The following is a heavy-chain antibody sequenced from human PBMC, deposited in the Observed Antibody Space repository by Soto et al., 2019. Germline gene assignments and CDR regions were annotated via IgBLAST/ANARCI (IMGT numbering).Heavy chain of an antibody. V-gene: IGHV3-33*01. Sequence: QVQLVESGGGVVQPGRSLRLSCAASGFTFSTYGMHWVRQAPGKGLEWVAVIWYDGSYEFYADSVKGRFTISRDNSKHTLYLQINRLRVEDTALYYCARDSAYSSGWSYLDYWGQGTLVTVSS. J-gene: IGHJ4*02. CDR1: GFTFSTYG. CDR2: IWYDGSYE. CDR3: ARDSAYSSGWSYLDY. D-gene: IGHD6-25*01.